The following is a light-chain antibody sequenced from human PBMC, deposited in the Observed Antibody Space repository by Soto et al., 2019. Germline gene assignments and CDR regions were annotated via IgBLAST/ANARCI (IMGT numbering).Light chain of an antibody. V-gene: IGKV3-20*01. CDR1: QSVSSRL. CDR2: GAS. CDR3: QQYGGSPWT. Sequence: EIVLTQSPGTLSLSPGERATLSCRASQSVSSRLLAWYQQKPGQAPRLVIYGASSRATGIPDRLSGSGSGTDFTLTISRVWPEDFAVYYCQQYGGSPWTFGQGTKVEIK. J-gene: IGKJ1*01.